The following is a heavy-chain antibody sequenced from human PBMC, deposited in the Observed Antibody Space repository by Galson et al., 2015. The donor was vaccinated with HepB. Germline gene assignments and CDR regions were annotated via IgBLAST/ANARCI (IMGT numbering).Heavy chain of an antibody. Sequence: SLRLSCAASGFTFSSYAMSWVRQAPGKGLEWVSAISGSGGSTYYADSVKGRFTISRDNSKNTLYLQMNSLRAEDTAVYYCAKAYYYDSSGLLGFDYWGQGTLVTVSS. V-gene: IGHV3-23*01. J-gene: IGHJ4*02. CDR1: GFTFSSYA. D-gene: IGHD3-22*01. CDR2: ISGSGGST. CDR3: AKAYYYDSSGLLGFDY.